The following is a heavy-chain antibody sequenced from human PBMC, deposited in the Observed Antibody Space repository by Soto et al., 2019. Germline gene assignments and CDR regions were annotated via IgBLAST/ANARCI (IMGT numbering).Heavy chain of an antibody. D-gene: IGHD1-1*01. CDR2: ISAHNGNT. CDR3: ARGRYGDY. Sequence: QVHLVQSGAEVKKPGASVKVSCKASGYTFTSYGITWVRQAPGQGLEWMGWISAHNGNTDYAQKLQGRVIVTRDTSTSTVYMELRSLIYDDTAVYSCARGRYGDYWGQGALVTVSS. J-gene: IGHJ4*02. V-gene: IGHV1-18*01. CDR1: GYTFTSYG.